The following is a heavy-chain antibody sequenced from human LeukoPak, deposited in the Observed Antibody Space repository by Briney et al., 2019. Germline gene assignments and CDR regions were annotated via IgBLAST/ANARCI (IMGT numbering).Heavy chain of an antibody. D-gene: IGHD4-17*01. V-gene: IGHV3-21*01. CDR1: GFTLSSYT. CDR3: ARDEGYGDYVD. CDR2: ISGSGSYI. J-gene: IGHJ4*02. Sequence: SGGSLRLSCAVSGFTLSSYTMNWVRQTPGKGLEWVSSISGSGSYIYYADSVKGRFTISEDNADNSLFLQMSSLRAEDTAVYYCARDEGYGDYVDWGQGTLVTVSS.